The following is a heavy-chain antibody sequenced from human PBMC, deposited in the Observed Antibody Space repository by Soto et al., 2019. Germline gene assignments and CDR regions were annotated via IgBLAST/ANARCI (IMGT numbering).Heavy chain of an antibody. CDR2: INSDGSST. J-gene: IGHJ3*02. D-gene: IGHD2-2*01. CDR1: GFTFSSYW. Sequence: EVQLVESGGGLVQPGGSLRLSCAASGFTFSSYWMHWVRQAPGKGLVWVSRINSDGSSTSYADSVKGRFTISRDNAKNTLYLQMNSLRAEDTAVYYCARGYCSSTSCPLYAFDIWGQGTMVTVSS. CDR3: ARGYCSSTSCPLYAFDI. V-gene: IGHV3-74*01.